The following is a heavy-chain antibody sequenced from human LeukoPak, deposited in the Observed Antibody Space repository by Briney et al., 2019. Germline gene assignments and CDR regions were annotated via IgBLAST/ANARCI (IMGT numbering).Heavy chain of an antibody. CDR1: GFTFSSYA. CDR3: AKDHGYCSGGSCYSDYYMDV. Sequence: GGSLRLSCAASGFTFSSYAMSWVRQAPGKGLEWVSAISGSGGSTYYADSVKGRFTISRDNSKNTLYLQMNSLRAEDTAVYYCAKDHGYCSGGSCYSDYYMDVWGKGTTVTVSS. D-gene: IGHD2-15*01. J-gene: IGHJ6*03. CDR2: ISGSGGST. V-gene: IGHV3-23*01.